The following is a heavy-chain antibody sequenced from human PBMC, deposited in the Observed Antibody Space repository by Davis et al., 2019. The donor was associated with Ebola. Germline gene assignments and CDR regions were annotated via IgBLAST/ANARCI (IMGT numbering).Heavy chain of an antibody. J-gene: IGHJ5*02. CDR1: GYIFTGYY. CDR3: ARCQRELLLWFGESKNWFDP. Sequence: ASVKVSCKASGYIFTGYYMHWVRQAPGQGLEWMGWINPNSGGTNYAQKFQGRVTMTRDTSISTAYMELRSLRSDDTAVYYCARCQRELLLWFGESKNWFDPWGQGTLVTVSS. CDR2: INPNSGGT. V-gene: IGHV1-2*02. D-gene: IGHD3-10*01.